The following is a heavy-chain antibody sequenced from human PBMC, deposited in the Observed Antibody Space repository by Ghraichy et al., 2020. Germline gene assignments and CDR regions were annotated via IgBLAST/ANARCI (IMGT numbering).Heavy chain of an antibody. D-gene: IGHD3-10*01. CDR1: GGSISSYY. J-gene: IGHJ4*02. CDR3: ARSTYYYGSGSYSLDF. Sequence: SQTLSLTCTVSGGSISSYYWSWIRQPPGKGLEWIGYIYYSGSTNYNPSLKSRVTISVDTSKNQFSLKLSSVTTADTAVYYCARSTYYYGSGSYSLDFWGQGTLVTVSS. CDR2: IYYSGST. V-gene: IGHV4-59*01.